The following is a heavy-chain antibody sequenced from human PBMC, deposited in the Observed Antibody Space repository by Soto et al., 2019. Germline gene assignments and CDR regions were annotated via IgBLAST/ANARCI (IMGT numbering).Heavy chain of an antibody. CDR1: GYTLTELS. Sequence: QVQLVQSGAEVKKPGASVKVSCKVSGYTLTELSMHWVRQAPGKGLEWMGVFDPEDGETIYAQKFQGRVTMTEDTSTNTAYMELCSLRSEDTAVYYCATVRGSGSYYWFDPWGQGTLVTVSS. CDR2: FDPEDGET. V-gene: IGHV1-24*01. CDR3: ATVRGSGSYYWFDP. J-gene: IGHJ5*02. D-gene: IGHD1-26*01.